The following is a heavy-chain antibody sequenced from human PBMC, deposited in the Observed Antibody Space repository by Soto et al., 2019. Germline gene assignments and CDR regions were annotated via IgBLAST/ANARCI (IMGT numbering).Heavy chain of an antibody. J-gene: IGHJ6*02. CDR3: RKGTYEFWRGYYKTYYYYGMDV. CDR2: ISGSGGST. Sequence: EVQLLESGGGLVQPGGSLRLSCAASGFTFSSYAMSWVRQAPGKGLEWVSAISGSGGSTYYADSVKGRFTISRDNSKDTLYLQMNSLRAEDTAVYYCRKGTYEFWRGYYKTYYYYGMDVWGQGTTVTVSS. V-gene: IGHV3-23*01. D-gene: IGHD3-3*01. CDR1: GFTFSSYA.